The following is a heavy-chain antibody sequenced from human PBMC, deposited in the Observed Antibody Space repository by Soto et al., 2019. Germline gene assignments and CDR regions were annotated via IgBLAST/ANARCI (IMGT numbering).Heavy chain of an antibody. V-gene: IGHV3-30*18. D-gene: IGHD6-13*01. CDR3: AKDQGIAASHGID. CDR2: ISNDANDK. CDR1: GFTFNNYG. J-gene: IGHJ3*01. Sequence: QVQLVESGGGVVQPGRSLRLSCAASGFTFNNYGMHWVRQAPGKGLEWVAAISNDANDKYYADSVKGRLTISRDNSENTLYLQVNSLTTEDTAVYYCAKDQGIAASHGIDWGQGTMVTVSS.